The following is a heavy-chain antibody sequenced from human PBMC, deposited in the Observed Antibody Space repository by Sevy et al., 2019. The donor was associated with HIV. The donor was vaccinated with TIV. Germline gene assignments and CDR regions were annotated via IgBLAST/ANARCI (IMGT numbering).Heavy chain of an antibody. CDR2: IYRTGST. J-gene: IGHJ5*02. D-gene: IGHD3-9*01. Sequence: SETLSLTCSLSGGSNNNYYWSWIRQPPGKGLEWIGYIYRTGSTNYNPSLKSRVTISIDKSNNQFSLKLSSVTAADTAVYYCAASYYDFLTGSGGWFDPWGRGTLVTVSS. CDR3: AASYYDFLTGSGGWFDP. V-gene: IGHV4-59*13. CDR1: GGSNNNYY.